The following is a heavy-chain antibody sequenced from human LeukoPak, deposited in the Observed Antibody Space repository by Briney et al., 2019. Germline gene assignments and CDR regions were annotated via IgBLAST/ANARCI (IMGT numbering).Heavy chain of an antibody. CDR3: AKDRPLAGDY. V-gene: IGHV3-30*18. D-gene: IGHD6-6*01. Sequence: PGGSLRLSCAASGFTFSSYGIHWVRQAPGKGLEWVAVISYDGSNKYYADSVKGRFTISRDNSKNTLYLQMNSLRAEDTAVYYCAKDRPLAGDYWGQGTLVTVSS. CDR1: GFTFSSYG. J-gene: IGHJ4*02. CDR2: ISYDGSNK.